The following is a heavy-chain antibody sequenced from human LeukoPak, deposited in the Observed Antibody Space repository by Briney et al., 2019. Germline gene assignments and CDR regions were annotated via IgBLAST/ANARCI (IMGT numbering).Heavy chain of an antibody. V-gene: IGHV4-39*01. CDR3: ASGPYYGSGSYYVYYYYMDV. D-gene: IGHD3-10*01. CDR1: GGSISSSSYY. Sequence: PSETLSLTCTVSGGSISSSSYYWGWIRQPPGKGLEWIGSIYYSGSTYYNPSLKSRVTISVDTSKNQFSLKLSSVTAADTAVYYCASGPYYGSGSYYVYYYYMDVWGKGTTVTISS. J-gene: IGHJ6*03. CDR2: IYYSGST.